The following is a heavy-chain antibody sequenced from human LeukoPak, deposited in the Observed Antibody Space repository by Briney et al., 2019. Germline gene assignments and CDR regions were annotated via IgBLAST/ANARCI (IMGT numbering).Heavy chain of an antibody. V-gene: IGHV3-64*01. J-gene: IGHJ4*02. CDR2: ISSNGGST. D-gene: IGHD2-15*01. CDR3: VYEGVAGYFDY. Sequence: PGGSLRLSCAAPGFTFSSYAMHWVRQAPGKGLEYVSAISSNGGSTYYANSVKGRFTISRDNSKNTLYLQMGSLRAEDMAVYYCVYEGVAGYFDYWGQGTLVTVSS. CDR1: GFTFSSYA.